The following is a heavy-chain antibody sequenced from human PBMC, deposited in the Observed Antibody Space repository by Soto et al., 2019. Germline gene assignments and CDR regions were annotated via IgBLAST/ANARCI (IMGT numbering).Heavy chain of an antibody. D-gene: IGHD3-9*01. Sequence: EVQLVEAGGGLVQPGGSPRLSCAASGFTFSTFWMHWVHQAPGKGLVWVSRIDADGRRTSHADSVKGRFTISRDNAKNTLYLQMNSLRAEDTAVYYCARDSSWTGYSAQFDYWGQGILVTVSS. V-gene: IGHV3-74*01. CDR3: ARDSSWTGYSAQFDY. J-gene: IGHJ4*02. CDR1: GFTFSTFW. CDR2: IDADGRRT.